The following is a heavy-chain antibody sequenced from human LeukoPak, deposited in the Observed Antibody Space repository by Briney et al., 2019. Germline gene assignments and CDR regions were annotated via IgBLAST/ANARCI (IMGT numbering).Heavy chain of an antibody. D-gene: IGHD2-8*01. Sequence: SETLSLTCTVSGVSISGYYWSWIRQSPAKGLEGIGYMHHSGSTKYSPSLKSRLAMSVDTAKNQFSLKLSSVTAADTAVYYCARHEENNGEGWFDHWGQGTLVTVSS. CDR2: MHHSGST. CDR3: ARHEENNGEGWFDH. V-gene: IGHV4-59*08. J-gene: IGHJ5*02. CDR1: GVSISGYY.